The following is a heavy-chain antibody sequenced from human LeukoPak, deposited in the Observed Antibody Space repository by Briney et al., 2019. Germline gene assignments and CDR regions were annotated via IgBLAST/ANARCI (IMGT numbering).Heavy chain of an antibody. CDR1: GYSISNGYY. Sequence: TTSETLSLTCAVSGYSISNGYYGGWIRQPPGKGLEWIGSISYSGSTYYNPSLKSRVTISVDTSKNHFSLKLSSVTAADTAVYYCATDSNRGILEWFQYWGQGSLVTVSS. D-gene: IGHD3-3*01. CDR2: ISYSGST. V-gene: IGHV4-38-2*01. J-gene: IGHJ1*01. CDR3: ATDSNRGILEWFQY.